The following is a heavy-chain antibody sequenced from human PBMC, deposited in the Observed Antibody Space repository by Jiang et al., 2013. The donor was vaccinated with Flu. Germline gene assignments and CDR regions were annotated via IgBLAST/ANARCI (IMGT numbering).Heavy chain of an antibody. D-gene: IGHD2/OR15-2a*01. CDR3: ARVLYYDSTEAFFDY. V-gene: IGHV1-2*06. CDR2: INPNSGDT. CDR1: GYNFIANF. J-gene: IGHJ4*02. Sequence: GAEVKKPGASVRVSCKASGYNFIANFVHWVRQAPGQGLEWMGRINPNSGDTNQAQKFQGRVVMTRDTSINTAYVELSGLRSDDTAVYYCARVLYYDSTEAFFDYWGQGTVVTVSS.